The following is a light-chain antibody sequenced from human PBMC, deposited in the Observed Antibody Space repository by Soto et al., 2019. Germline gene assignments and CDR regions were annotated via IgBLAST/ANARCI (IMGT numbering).Light chain of an antibody. J-gene: IGLJ2*01. V-gene: IGLV8-61*02. CDR3: VLYMKGDIRV. CDR1: SGSVSSRYY. CDR2: SGD. Sequence: QTVVTQEASLSVSPGGTVTLTCGLTSGSVSSRYYPSWYRQDPGQTPRTLIYSGDIRSSGVPDCFSGSILGSKAALTITGAQADDESVYYCVLYMKGDIRVFGGGTKPPS.